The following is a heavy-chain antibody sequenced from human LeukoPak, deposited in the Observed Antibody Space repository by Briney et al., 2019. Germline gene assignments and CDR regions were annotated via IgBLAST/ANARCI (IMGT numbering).Heavy chain of an antibody. Sequence: SETLSLTCTVSGGSISTYYWSWIRQPPGKGLEWIGYIYSSGSTNYNPSLKSRVIISVDTSKNQFSLKLSSVTAADTAVYYCARGHSTDWSFNLFDSWGQGTLVTVSS. J-gene: IGHJ4*02. CDR1: GGSISTYY. CDR3: ARGHSTDWSFNLFDS. D-gene: IGHD3-9*01. V-gene: IGHV4-59*01. CDR2: IYSSGST.